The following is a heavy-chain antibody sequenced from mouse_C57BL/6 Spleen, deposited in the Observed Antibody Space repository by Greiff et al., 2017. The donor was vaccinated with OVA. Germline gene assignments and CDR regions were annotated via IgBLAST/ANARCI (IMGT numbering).Heavy chain of an antibody. CDR3: ARRGGYDEAMDY. J-gene: IGHJ4*01. V-gene: IGHV5-9*01. CDR1: GFTFSSYT. Sequence: EVKVEESGGGLVKPGGSLKLSCAASGFTFSSYTMSWVRQTPEKRLEWVATISGGGGNTYYPDSVKGRFTISRDNAKNTLYLQMSSLRSEDTALYYCARRGGYDEAMDYWGQGTSVTVSS. D-gene: IGHD2-2*01. CDR2: ISGGGGNT.